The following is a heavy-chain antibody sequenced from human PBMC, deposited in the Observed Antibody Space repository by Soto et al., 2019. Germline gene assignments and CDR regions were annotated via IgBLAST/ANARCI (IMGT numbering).Heavy chain of an antibody. CDR2: FGTAGDP. CDR3: ARAPQDYGDYVSYAMDV. CDR1: GFTCINFD. Sequence: VGSLRLCSAASGFTCINFDMHCVLQVTGKGLEWVSGFGTAGDPYYPGSVKGRFTVSRENAKKSLYLQMNSLSAGDTAVYYCARAPQDYGDYVSYAMDVWGQGTTVTVSS. D-gene: IGHD4-17*01. V-gene: IGHV3-13*05. J-gene: IGHJ6*02.